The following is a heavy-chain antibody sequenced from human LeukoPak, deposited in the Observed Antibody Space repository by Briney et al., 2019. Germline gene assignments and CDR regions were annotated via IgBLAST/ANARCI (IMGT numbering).Heavy chain of an antibody. CDR2: IIPIFGTA. CDR1: VGTFSSYA. J-gene: IGHJ6*03. CDR3: ARDTAELSLDLPYNYYTDV. Sequence: ASVKVSCKASVGTFSSYAISWVRQAPGQGLEWRGGIIPIFGTANYAQKFQGRVTITTDESTSTAYMELSSLRSEDMAVYYCARDTAELSLDLPYNYYTDVWGKGSTVTVSS. D-gene: IGHD3-16*02. V-gene: IGHV1-69*05.